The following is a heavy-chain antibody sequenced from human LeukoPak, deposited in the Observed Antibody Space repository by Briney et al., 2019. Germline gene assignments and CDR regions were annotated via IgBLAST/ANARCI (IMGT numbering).Heavy chain of an antibody. CDR1: GFTFSSYA. CDR3: AREGGRAAPGRFDY. J-gene: IGHJ4*02. Sequence: PGGSLRLSCAASGFTFSSYAMNWVRQAPGKGLEWVTFIQNDGSDKSYAASVQGRFTISRDNSKNTVYLHMNSLRADDTALYYCAREGGRAAPGRFDYWGQGTLVTVSS. V-gene: IGHV3-30*02. D-gene: IGHD6-13*01. CDR2: IQNDGSDK.